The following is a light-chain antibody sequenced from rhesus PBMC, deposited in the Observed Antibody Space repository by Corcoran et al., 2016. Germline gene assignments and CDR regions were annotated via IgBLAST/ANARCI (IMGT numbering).Light chain of an antibody. V-gene: IGKV1-21*01. CDR2: KES. Sequence: DIQMTQSPSSLSASVGDRVNITCRASQGINSWLAWYQQKPGTAPKLLFYKESSLESGVPPRFRGSGSGTDFTLTIRSLQPEDFATYYCRQYNSAPFTFGPGTKLDIK. CDR3: RQYNSAPFT. J-gene: IGKJ3*01. CDR1: QGINSW.